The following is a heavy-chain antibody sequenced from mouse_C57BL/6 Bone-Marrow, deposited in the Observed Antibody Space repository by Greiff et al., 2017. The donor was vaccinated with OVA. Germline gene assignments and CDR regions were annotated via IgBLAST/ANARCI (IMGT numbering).Heavy chain of an antibody. J-gene: IGHJ3*01. Sequence: EVHLVESGGGLVQPGESLKLSCESNEYEFPSHDMSWVRKTPEKRLELVAAINSDGGSTYYPDTMERRFIISRDNTKKTLYLQMSSLRSEDTALYYCARQDLLWLRLWFAYWGQGTLVTVSA. CDR2: INSDGGST. D-gene: IGHD2-2*01. CDR1: EYEFPSHD. CDR3: ARQDLLWLRLWFAY. V-gene: IGHV5-2*01.